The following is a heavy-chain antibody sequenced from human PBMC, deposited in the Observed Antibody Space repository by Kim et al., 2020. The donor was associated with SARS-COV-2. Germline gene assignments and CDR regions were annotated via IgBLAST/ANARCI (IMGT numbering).Heavy chain of an antibody. V-gene: IGHV3-23*01. J-gene: IGHJ4*02. CDR1: GFTFSTYA. CDR2: FSGSGGGA. D-gene: IGHD1-26*01. Sequence: GGSLRLSCLASGFTFSTYAMNWVRQAPGKGLEWVASFSGSGGGANYADSVKGRFTISRDNSKKTLYLRMDSLRAEDTAVYYCAKDRWEQRDFDYWGQGTL. CDR3: AKDRWEQRDFDY.